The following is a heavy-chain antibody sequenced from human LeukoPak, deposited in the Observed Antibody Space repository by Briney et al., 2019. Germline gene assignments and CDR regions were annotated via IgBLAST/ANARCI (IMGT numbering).Heavy chain of an antibody. Sequence: SQTLPLTCTVSGGSISSGGHSWSWIRQPPGKGLEWIGYIYHSGSGSTYYNPSLVSRVTISLDKSKNQFSLKLDSVTAADTAVYYCARVRLRDSSGYSLDYWGQGTLVTVSS. J-gene: IGHJ4*02. CDR2: IYHSGSGST. V-gene: IGHV4-30-2*01. CDR1: GGSISSGGHS. CDR3: ARVRLRDSSGYSLDY. D-gene: IGHD3-22*01.